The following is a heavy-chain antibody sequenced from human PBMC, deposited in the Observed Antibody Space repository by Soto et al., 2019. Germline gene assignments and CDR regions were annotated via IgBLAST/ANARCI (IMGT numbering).Heavy chain of an antibody. CDR2: IYYSGST. CDR3: ARLGTLSTGTPLETHYCYYYMDV. D-gene: IGHD1-1*01. V-gene: IGHV4-59*08. CDR1: GGSISSYY. J-gene: IGHJ6*03. Sequence: SETLSLTCTVPGGSISSYYWSWIRQPPGKGLEWIGYIYYSGSTNYNPSLKSRVTISVDTSKNQFSLKLSSVTAADTAVYYCARLGTLSTGTPLETHYCYYYMDVWGKGTKVTVSS.